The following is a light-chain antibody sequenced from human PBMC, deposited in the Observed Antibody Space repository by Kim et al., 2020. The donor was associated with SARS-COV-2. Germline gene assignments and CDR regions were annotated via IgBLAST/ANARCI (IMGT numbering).Light chain of an antibody. Sequence: EIVLTQSPGTLSLSPGERATLSCRASQSVSSSYLAWYQQKPGQAPRLLIHGASSGATGIPDRFSGSGSGTDFTLTISRLEPEDFAVYYCQQYGSSPRTFGQGTKLEI. CDR2: GAS. J-gene: IGKJ2*01. CDR1: QSVSSSY. CDR3: QQYGSSPRT. V-gene: IGKV3-20*01.